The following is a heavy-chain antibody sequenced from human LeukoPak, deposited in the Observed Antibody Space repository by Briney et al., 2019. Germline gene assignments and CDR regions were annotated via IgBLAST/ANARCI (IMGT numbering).Heavy chain of an antibody. CDR3: ARDLWPYNSSWYLLGAELLPSYYGMDV. CDR1: GYTFTSYG. CDR2: ISAYNGNT. D-gene: IGHD6-13*01. Sequence: GASVKVSCKASGYTFTSYGISWVRQAPGQGLEWMGWISAYNGNTNYAQKLQGRVTMTTDTSTSTAYMELRSLRSDDTAVYYCARDLWPYNSSWYLLGAELLPSYYGMDVWGQGTTVTVSS. V-gene: IGHV1-18*01. J-gene: IGHJ6*02.